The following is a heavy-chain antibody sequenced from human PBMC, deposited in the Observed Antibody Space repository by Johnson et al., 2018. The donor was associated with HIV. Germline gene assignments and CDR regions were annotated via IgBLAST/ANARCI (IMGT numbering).Heavy chain of an antibody. D-gene: IGHD6-25*01. V-gene: IGHV3-15*01. CDR2: IKSKTDGGTT. CDR3: ASSALGIMGAFDI. CDR1: GFTFNSYA. J-gene: IGHJ3*02. Sequence: VQLVESGGGVVQPGTSLRLSCVASGFTFNSYAMHWVRQAPGKGLEWVGRIKSKTDGGTTDYAAPVKGRFTISREDSKNSRYLQMNSLRAGDKAVYYCASSALGIMGAFDIWGQGTMVTVSS.